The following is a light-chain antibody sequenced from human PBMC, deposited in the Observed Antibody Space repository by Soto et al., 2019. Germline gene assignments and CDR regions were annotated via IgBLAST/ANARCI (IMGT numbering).Light chain of an antibody. CDR2: EVT. Sequence: QSALTQPASVSGSPGQSITISCTGTSSDVCGYHYVSWYQQHPDKAPKLMIYEVTNRPSGVSFRFSGSKSGNTASLTISGLQPEDEADYYCSSYTSTSTLYVFGTGTKLTVL. V-gene: IGLV2-14*01. CDR3: SSYTSTSTLYV. CDR1: SSDVCGYHY. J-gene: IGLJ1*01.